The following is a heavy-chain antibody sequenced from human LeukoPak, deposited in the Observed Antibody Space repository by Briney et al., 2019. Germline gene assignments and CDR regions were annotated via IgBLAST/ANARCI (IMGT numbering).Heavy chain of an antibody. CDR1: GGSISSSSYY. CDR3: ARHAHSSGSALDY. V-gene: IGHV4-39*01. D-gene: IGHD6-19*01. Sequence: SETLSLTCTVSGGSISSSSYYWGWIRQPPGKGLEWIGRIYYSGSTYYNPSLKSRVTISVDTSKNQFSLKLSSVTAADTAVYYCARHAHSSGSALDYWGQGTLVTVSS. J-gene: IGHJ4*02. CDR2: IYYSGST.